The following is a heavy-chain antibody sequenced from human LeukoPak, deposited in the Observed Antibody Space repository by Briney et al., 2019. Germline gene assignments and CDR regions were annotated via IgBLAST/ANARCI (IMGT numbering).Heavy chain of an antibody. CDR3: ARGVLLFGCSSTSCYAPRGYYYMDV. D-gene: IGHD2-2*01. CDR1: GGTFSSYA. J-gene: IGHJ6*03. CDR2: IIPIFGTA. Sequence: ASVKVSCKASGGTFSSYAISWVRQAPGQGLEWMGGIIPIFGTANYAQKFQGRVTITADESTSTAYMELSSLRSGDTAVYYCARGVLLFGCSSTSCYAPRGYYYMDVWGKGTTVTVSS. V-gene: IGHV1-69*13.